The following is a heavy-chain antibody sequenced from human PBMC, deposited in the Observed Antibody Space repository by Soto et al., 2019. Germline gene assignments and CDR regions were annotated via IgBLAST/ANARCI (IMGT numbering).Heavy chain of an antibody. CDR2: MNPNSGNT. V-gene: IGHV1-8*01. D-gene: IGHD3-3*01. J-gene: IGHJ6*03. Sequence: ASVQVSCKASGYTFTSYDINWVRQATGQGLEWMGWMNPNSGNTGYAQKFQGRVTMTRNTSISTAYMELSSLRSEDTAVYYCARVPYYYFWSGYYLVYFFFYYMDVSGK. CDR1: GYTFTSYD. CDR3: ARVPYYYFWSGYYLVYFFFYYMDV.